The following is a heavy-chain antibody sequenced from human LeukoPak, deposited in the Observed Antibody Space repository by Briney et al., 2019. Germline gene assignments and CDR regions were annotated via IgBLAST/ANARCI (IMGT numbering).Heavy chain of an antibody. J-gene: IGHJ4*02. CDR1: GFTFSSYS. V-gene: IGHV3-21*01. Sequence: GGSLRLSCAASGFTFSSYSMNWVRQAPGKGLEWVSSISSSSSYIYYADSVKGRFTISRDNAKNSLYLQMNSLRVEDTAVYYCARAWGDYGKYYFDYWGQGTLVTVSS. CDR3: ARAWGDYGKYYFDY. CDR2: ISSSSSYI. D-gene: IGHD4-17*01.